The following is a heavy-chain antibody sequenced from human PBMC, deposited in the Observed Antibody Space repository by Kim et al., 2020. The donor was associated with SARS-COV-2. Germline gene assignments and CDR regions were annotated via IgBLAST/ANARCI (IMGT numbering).Heavy chain of an antibody. D-gene: IGHD3-10*01. V-gene: IGHV4-30-4*01. CDR2: IYYSGST. Sequence: SETLSLTCTVSGGSIGSGDYYWSWIRQPPGKGLEWIGYIYYSGSTYYNPSLKSRVIISVDTSKNQFSLKLSSVTAADTAVYYCARGHPHSVLPWNPWGQGTLVTVSS. CDR3: ARGHPHSVLPWNP. J-gene: IGHJ5*02. CDR1: GGSIGSGDYY.